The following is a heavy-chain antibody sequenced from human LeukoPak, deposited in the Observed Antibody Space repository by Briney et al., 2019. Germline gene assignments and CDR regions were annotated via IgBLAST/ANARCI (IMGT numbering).Heavy chain of an antibody. D-gene: IGHD6-19*01. CDR3: GRFGYVAGVDL. CDR1: GFSLSTYW. V-gene: IGHV3-7*01. J-gene: IGHJ4*02. CDR2: INPGGTET. Sequence: GGSLRLSCAASGFSLSTYWVTWVRQAPGTGLEWVANINPGGTETYYVEPVKGRFTISRDNPKNLVYLQMNSLRAEDSAVYHCGRFGYVAGVDLWGQGTLVTVSS.